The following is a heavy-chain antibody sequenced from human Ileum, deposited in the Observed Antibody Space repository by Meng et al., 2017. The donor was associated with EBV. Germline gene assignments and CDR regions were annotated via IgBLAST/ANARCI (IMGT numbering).Heavy chain of an antibody. J-gene: IGHJ4*02. CDR2: IYHSGIT. Sequence: QVLLQESGPGLVKPSGTLSLTCAVPGGSISSSNWWSWVRQPPGKGLEWIGKIYHSGITIYNPSLKSRVTMSVDNSKNQFSLKLNSMTAADTAVYYCARDPTGGEDHQRVWGQGTLVTVSS. CDR1: GGSISSSNW. CDR3: ARDPTGGEDHQRV. D-gene: IGHD1-14*01. V-gene: IGHV4-4*02.